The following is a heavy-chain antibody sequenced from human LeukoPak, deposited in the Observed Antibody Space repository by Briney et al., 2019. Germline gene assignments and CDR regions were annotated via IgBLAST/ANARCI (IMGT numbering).Heavy chain of an antibody. V-gene: IGHV3-9*01. J-gene: IGHJ4*02. Sequence: GGSLRLSCAASGFSFDDFAMHWARQAPGKGLEWVSGITWNSGKKVYADSVKGRFTISRDNAKNSLYLQMNSLRAEDTALYYCVKDKTLAVANSLFDYWGQGTLVTVSS. D-gene: IGHD6-13*01. CDR2: ITWNSGKK. CDR3: VKDKTLAVANSLFDY. CDR1: GFSFDDFA.